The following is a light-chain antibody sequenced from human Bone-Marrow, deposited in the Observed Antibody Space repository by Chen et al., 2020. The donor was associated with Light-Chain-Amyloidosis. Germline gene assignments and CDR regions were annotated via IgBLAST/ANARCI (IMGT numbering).Light chain of an antibody. J-gene: IGLJ2*01. Sequence: SYELTPPPSVSVSPGQTARITCSGDDLPTKYAYWYQQKPGQAPVLVIHRDTERPSGISERFSGSSSGTTATLTISGVQAEDGADYHCQSADSSGTYEVIFGGGTKLTVL. CDR3: QSADSSGTYEVI. CDR2: RDT. CDR1: DLPTKY. V-gene: IGLV3-25*03.